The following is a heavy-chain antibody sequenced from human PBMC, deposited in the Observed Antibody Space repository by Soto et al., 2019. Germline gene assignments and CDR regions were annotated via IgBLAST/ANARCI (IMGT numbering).Heavy chain of an antibody. CDR2: IIPIFGTA. CDR1: GGTFSSYA. Sequence: QVQLVQSGAEMKKPGSSVKVSCKASGGTFSSYAISWVRQAPGQGLEWMGGIIPIFGTANYAQKFQGRVTITADESTSTAYMELSSLRSEDTAVYYCARVGPREYSSSYYFDYWGQGTLVTVSS. D-gene: IGHD6-6*01. J-gene: IGHJ4*02. V-gene: IGHV1-69*01. CDR3: ARVGPREYSSSYYFDY.